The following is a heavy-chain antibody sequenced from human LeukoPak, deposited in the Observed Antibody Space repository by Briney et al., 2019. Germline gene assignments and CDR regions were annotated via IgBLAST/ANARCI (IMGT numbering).Heavy chain of an antibody. J-gene: IGHJ4*02. Sequence: SVKVSCKASGVTFSSYAISWVRQAPGEGLGWMGGIIPIFGTANYAQKFQGRVTITADESTSTAYMELSSLRSEDTAVYYCARVDTAMVTFDYWGQGTLVTVSS. CDR2: IIPIFGTA. V-gene: IGHV1-69*13. CDR1: GVTFSSYA. CDR3: ARVDTAMVTFDY. D-gene: IGHD5-18*01.